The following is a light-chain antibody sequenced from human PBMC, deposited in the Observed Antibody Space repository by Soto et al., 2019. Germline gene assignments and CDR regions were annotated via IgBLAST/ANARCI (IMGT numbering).Light chain of an antibody. CDR2: EVT. CDR1: DTDFGQDKS. V-gene: IGLV2-14*01. CDR3: VSYTDTDTLV. J-gene: IGLJ1*01. Sequence: QSALTQPASVSGSRGQSIIISCVGRDTDFGQDKSVSWYQQGPGQAPKLLIFEVTNRPSGVSKRFSGSRSGNTASLTISGLQPDDEGDYFCVSYTDTDTLVFGTGTKLTVL.